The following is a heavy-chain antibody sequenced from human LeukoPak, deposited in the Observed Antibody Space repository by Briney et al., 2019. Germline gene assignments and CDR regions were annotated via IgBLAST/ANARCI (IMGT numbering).Heavy chain of an antibody. CDR1: GGSFSTYY. Sequence: PSETLSLTCTVSGGSFSTYYWSWIRQPAGKGLEWIGRIYTSGGTNYNPSLKSRVTISVDTSKNQFSLKLSSVTAADTAVYYCAREWNSGYYSEGPFDYWGQGTLVTVSS. D-gene: IGHD3-3*01. CDR2: IYTSGGT. J-gene: IGHJ4*02. CDR3: AREWNSGYYSEGPFDY. V-gene: IGHV4-4*07.